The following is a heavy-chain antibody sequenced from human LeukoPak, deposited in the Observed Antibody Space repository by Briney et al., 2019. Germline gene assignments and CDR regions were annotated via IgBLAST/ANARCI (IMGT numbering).Heavy chain of an antibody. CDR2: IYYSGST. Sequence: PSQTLSLTCTVSGGSISSGDYYWSWIRQPPGKGLEWIGYIYYSGSTYYNPSLKSRVTISVDTSKNQFSLKLSSVTAADTAVYYCARRKRAVTTGEGAFDIWGQGTMVTVSS. CDR3: ARRKRAVTTGEGAFDI. J-gene: IGHJ3*02. D-gene: IGHD4-17*01. V-gene: IGHV4-30-4*08. CDR1: GGSISSGDYY.